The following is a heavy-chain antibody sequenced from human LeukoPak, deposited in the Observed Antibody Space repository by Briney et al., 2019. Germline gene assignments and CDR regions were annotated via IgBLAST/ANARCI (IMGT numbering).Heavy chain of an antibody. Sequence: PGGSLKLSCAASGFTFSSYSMNWVRQAPGKGLEWVSYISSSSSTIYYADSVKGRFTISRDNAKNSLYLQMNSLRAEDTAVYYCARDWLLPFDYWGQGTLVTVSS. CDR1: GFTFSSYS. V-gene: IGHV3-48*04. J-gene: IGHJ4*02. CDR3: ARDWLLPFDY. D-gene: IGHD2-15*01. CDR2: ISSSSSTI.